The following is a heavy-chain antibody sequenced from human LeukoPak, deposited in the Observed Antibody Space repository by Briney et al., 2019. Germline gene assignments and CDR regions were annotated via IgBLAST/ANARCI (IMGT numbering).Heavy chain of an antibody. CDR3: ARVIGYCSGGSCFPFDY. Sequence: GGSLRLSCAASGFTFRTYAMHWVRQAPGKGLEWVAVISYDGTNKYYADSVKGRFTVSRDNSKNTLSLQMNSLRAEHTAVYYCARVIGYCSGGSCFPFDYWGQGTLVTVSS. CDR2: ISYDGTNK. CDR1: GFTFRTYA. J-gene: IGHJ4*02. D-gene: IGHD2-15*01. V-gene: IGHV3-30-3*01.